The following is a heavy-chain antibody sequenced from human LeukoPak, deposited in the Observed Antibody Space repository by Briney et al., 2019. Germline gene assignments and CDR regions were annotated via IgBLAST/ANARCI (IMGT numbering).Heavy chain of an antibody. D-gene: IGHD5-24*01. CDR2: IIPIFGTA. V-gene: IGHV1-69*05. J-gene: IGHJ4*02. Sequence: SVKVSCKASGGTFSSYAISWVLQAPGQGLEWMGRIIPIFGTANYAQKFQGRVTITTDESTSTAYMELSSLRSEDTAVYYCAREMATFGYFDYWGQGTLVTVSS. CDR1: GGTFSSYA. CDR3: AREMATFGYFDY.